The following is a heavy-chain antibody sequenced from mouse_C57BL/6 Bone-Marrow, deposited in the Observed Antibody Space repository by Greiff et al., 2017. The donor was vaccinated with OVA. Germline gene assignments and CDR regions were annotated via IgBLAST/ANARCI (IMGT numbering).Heavy chain of an antibody. CDR3: TTGNWDDY. V-gene: IGHV14-4*01. CDR2: IDPENGDT. J-gene: IGHJ2*01. Sequence: EVQLQQSGAELVRPGVSVKLSCTASGFNIKDDYMHWVKQRPEQGLEWIGWIDPENGDTEYASKFQGKATITADTSSNTAYLQLSSLTSEDTAVYYCTTGNWDDYWGQGTTLTVSS. CDR1: GFNIKDDY. D-gene: IGHD4-1*01.